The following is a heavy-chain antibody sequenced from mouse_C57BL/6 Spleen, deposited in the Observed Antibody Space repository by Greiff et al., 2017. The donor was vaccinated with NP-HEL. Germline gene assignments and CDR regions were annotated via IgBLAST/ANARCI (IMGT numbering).Heavy chain of an antibody. CDR1: GFTFSSYT. D-gene: IGHD2-5*01. V-gene: IGHV5-9*01. CDR2: ISGGGGNT. Sequence: EVKLVESGGGLVKPGGSLKLSCAASGFTFSSYTMSWVRQTPEKRLEWVATISGGGGNTYYPDSVKGRSTISRDNAKNTLYLQMSSLRSEDTALYYCARHEDAYYSNYDAMDYWGQGTSVTVSS. J-gene: IGHJ4*01. CDR3: ARHEDAYYSNYDAMDY.